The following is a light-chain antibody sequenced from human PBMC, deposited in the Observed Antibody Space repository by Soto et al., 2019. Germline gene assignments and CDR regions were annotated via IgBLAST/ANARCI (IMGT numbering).Light chain of an antibody. V-gene: IGKV1-12*01. CDR3: QQANSFPYT. CDR2: ATS. J-gene: IGKJ2*01. Sequence: DIQMTQSPSSVSASVGDRVTITCRASQDISNWLAWYQQKAGKAPKLLIYATSTLQSGVPSRFRGSGSGTEFTLTISSLQPEDVATYYCQQANSFPYTFGQGTKLEIK. CDR1: QDISNW.